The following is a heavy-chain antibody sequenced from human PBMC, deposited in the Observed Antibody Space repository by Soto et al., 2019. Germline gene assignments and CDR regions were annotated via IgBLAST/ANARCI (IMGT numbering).Heavy chain of an antibody. J-gene: IGHJ4*02. D-gene: IGHD3-22*01. Sequence: ASVKVSCKASGYTFTSYGISWVRQAPGQGLEWMGWINAGNGNTKYSQKFQGRVTITRDTSASTAYMELSSLRSEDTAVYYCARSPSALYYYDSSGTYYFDYWGQGTLVTVSS. CDR1: GYTFTSYG. CDR3: ARSPSALYYYDSSGTYYFDY. V-gene: IGHV1-3*01. CDR2: INAGNGNT.